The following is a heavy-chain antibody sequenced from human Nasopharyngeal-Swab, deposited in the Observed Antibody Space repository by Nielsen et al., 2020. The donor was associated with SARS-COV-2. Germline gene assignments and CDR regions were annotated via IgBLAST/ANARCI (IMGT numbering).Heavy chain of an antibody. CDR3: AKDMGIADDSFDY. CDR2: ISYDGSSK. Sequence: GESLKISCAASGFTFSSYGMHWVRQAPGKGLEWVAVISYDGSSKYYADSVKGRFTISRDNSRNTLYLQMNSLRAEDTAVYYCAKDMGIADDSFDYWGQGTLVTVSP. CDR1: GFTFSSYG. D-gene: IGHD6-13*01. J-gene: IGHJ4*02. V-gene: IGHV3-30*18.